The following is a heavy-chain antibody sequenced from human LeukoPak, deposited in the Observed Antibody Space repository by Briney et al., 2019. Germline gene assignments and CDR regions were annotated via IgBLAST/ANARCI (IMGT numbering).Heavy chain of an antibody. D-gene: IGHD3-3*01. CDR2: IKQDGSEK. J-gene: IGHJ5*02. CDR3: ASGWYFGVVNA. Sequence: PGGSLRLSCAASGFTFSSYWMSWVRQAPGKGLEWVANIKQDGSEKYYVDSVKGRFTISRDNAKNSLYLQMNSLRAEDTAVYYCASGWYFGVVNAWGQGTLVTVSP. V-gene: IGHV3-7*01. CDR1: GFTFSSYW.